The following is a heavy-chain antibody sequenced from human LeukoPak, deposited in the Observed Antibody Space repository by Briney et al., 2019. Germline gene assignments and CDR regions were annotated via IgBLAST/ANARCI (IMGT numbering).Heavy chain of an antibody. D-gene: IGHD2/OR15-2a*01. CDR3: ARHRNFLTT. CDR1: GDSISSSY. V-gene: IGHV4-59*01. Sequence: ETESLACTVSGDSISSSYWSWIRQPPGKGLEWIGYIYYSGNTNYNPSLKSRVTISVDTTRSRFSLKLSSVTAADTAVYYCARHRNFLTTWAQGPLATVSS. J-gene: IGHJ5*02. CDR2: IYYSGNT.